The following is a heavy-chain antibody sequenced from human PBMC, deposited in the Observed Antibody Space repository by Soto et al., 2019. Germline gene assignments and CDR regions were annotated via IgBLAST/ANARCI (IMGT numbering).Heavy chain of an antibody. CDR1: GFTFSNYW. D-gene: IGHD5-12*01. V-gene: IGHV3-7*01. CDR3: ASVAI. CDR2: IKQDGTEK. J-gene: IGHJ4*02. Sequence: EVQLVESGGGLVQPGGSLRLSCAASGFTFSNYWMSWVRQAPGKGLEWVANIKQDGTEKNYVDSVRGRFTISRDNAKNSLDLQMNGVTAEDTAVYYCASVAIWGQGTLVTVSS.